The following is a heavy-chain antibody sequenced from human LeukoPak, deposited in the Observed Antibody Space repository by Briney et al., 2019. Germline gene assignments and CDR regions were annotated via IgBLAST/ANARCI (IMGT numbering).Heavy chain of an antibody. Sequence: SETLSLTCTVSGGSISSGGYYWSWIRQHPGKGLEWIGYIYYSRSTYYNPSLKSRVTISVDTSKNQFSLKLSSVTAADTAVYYCASRHPLGWFDPWGQGTLVTVSS. CDR1: GGSISSGGYY. J-gene: IGHJ5*02. CDR2: IYYSRST. D-gene: IGHD3-3*02. CDR3: ASRHPLGWFDP. V-gene: IGHV4-31*03.